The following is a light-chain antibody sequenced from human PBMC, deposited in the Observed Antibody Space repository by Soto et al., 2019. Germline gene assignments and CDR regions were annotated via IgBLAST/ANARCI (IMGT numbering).Light chain of an antibody. J-gene: IGLJ3*02. V-gene: IGLV2-11*01. Sequence: QSVLTQPRSVSGSPGQSVTISCTGTSSDVGAYNFVSWYQHHPGKAPKLIIYDVTERPSGVPDRFSGSKSGNSASLTIPGLQTEDEADYYCCSYAGTYSWVFGGGTQLTVL. CDR3: CSYAGTYSWV. CDR1: SSDVGAYNF. CDR2: DVT.